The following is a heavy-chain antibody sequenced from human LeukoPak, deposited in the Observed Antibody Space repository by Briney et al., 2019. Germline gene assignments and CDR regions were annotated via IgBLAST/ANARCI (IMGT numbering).Heavy chain of an antibody. CDR2: IYHSGST. D-gene: IGHD6-13*01. J-gene: IGHJ5*02. CDR1: GYSISSGYY. Sequence: PSETLSLTCAVSGYSISSGYYWGWIRQPPGKGLEWIGSIYHSGSTYYNPSLKSRVTISVDTSKNQFSLKLSSVTAADTAVYYCARDYSSSRFDPWGQGTLVTVSS. CDR3: ARDYSSSRFDP. V-gene: IGHV4-38-2*02.